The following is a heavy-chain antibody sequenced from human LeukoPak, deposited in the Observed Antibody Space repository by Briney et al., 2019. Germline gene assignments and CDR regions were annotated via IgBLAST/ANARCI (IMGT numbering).Heavy chain of an antibody. CDR1: GCSISSGDYY. D-gene: IGHD3-10*01. J-gene: IGHJ5*02. V-gene: IGHV4-31*03. CDR3: ARDRGYYISGIYYPFDP. Sequence: SETLSLICTVSGCSISSGDYYWSWIRQHPGKGLEWIGYIYYSGSTYYNPSLKSRVTISVDTSKNQFSLNLSTVTAADTADYYCARDRGYYISGIYYPFDPWGQGTLVTVSS. CDR2: IYYSGST.